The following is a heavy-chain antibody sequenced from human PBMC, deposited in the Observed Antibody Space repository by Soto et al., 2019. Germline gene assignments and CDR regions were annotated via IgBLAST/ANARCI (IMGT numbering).Heavy chain of an antibody. CDR2: IYYSGST. J-gene: IGHJ2*01. Sequence: QLQLQESGPGLVKPSETLSLTCTVSGGSISSSSYYWGWIRQPPGKGLEWIGSIYYSGSTYYNPSLKIRATISVATSKTQFSLKLSSVTAADTAVYYCAGNILAARWDWYFDLWGRGPLFTVSS. D-gene: IGHD6-6*01. V-gene: IGHV4-39*01. CDR3: AGNILAARWDWYFDL. CDR1: GGSISSSSYY.